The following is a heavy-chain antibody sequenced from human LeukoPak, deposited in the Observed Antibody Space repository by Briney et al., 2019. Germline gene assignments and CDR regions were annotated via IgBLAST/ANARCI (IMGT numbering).Heavy chain of an antibody. V-gene: IGHV1-8*01. CDR1: GYTFTSYD. Sequence: ASAKVSCKASGYTFTSYDINWVRQATGQGLEWMGWMNPNSGNTGYAQKFQGRVTMTRNTSIGTAYMELSSLRSEDTAVYYCARAGPGITIFGVVILHNWFDPWGQGTLVTVSS. CDR2: MNPNSGNT. CDR3: ARAGPGITIFGVVILHNWFDP. J-gene: IGHJ5*02. D-gene: IGHD3-3*01.